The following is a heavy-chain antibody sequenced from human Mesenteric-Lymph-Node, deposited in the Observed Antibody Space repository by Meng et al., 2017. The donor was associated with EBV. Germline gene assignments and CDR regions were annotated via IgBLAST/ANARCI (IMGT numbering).Heavy chain of an antibody. J-gene: IGHJ4*02. V-gene: IGHV4-61*01. CDR1: GGSVNSGNVY. Sequence: QLQLQESGPGLVXPXXXXXLTXTXSGGSVNSGNVYWSWIRQAPGKGLEWIGYIYYSGSTNYIPSLKSRVTISLDTSKNQFSLKLSSVTAADTAVYYCAGLRYSGYDRAFDYWGQGALVTVSS. D-gene: IGHD5-12*01. CDR2: IYYSGST. CDR3: AGLRYSGYDRAFDY.